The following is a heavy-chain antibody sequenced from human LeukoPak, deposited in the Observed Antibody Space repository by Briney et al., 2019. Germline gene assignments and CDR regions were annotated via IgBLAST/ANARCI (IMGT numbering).Heavy chain of an antibody. Sequence: PGGSLRLSCAASGFTFSSYTMHWVRQAPGKGLEWVATISSDGSNQYYVDSVKGRFTISRDNSKNTLYLQMNSLRPEDTAVYYCARSYYYASGSYFSHFDYWGQGTLVTVSS. CDR3: ARSYYYASGSYFSHFDY. J-gene: IGHJ4*02. CDR2: ISSDGSNQ. D-gene: IGHD3-10*01. CDR1: GFTFSSYT. V-gene: IGHV3-30*04.